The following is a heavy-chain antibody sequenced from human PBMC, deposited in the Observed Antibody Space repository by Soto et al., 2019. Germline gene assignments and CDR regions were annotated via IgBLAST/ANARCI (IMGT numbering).Heavy chain of an antibody. D-gene: IGHD6-19*01. V-gene: IGHV3-30-3*01. CDR1: GFTLSTYS. CDR2: ISYDGSKK. Sequence: PGGSLRLSCAASGFTLSTYSIHWVRQAPGKGLEWVSVISYDGSKKLYRDSVKGRFSISRETSKSTVYLQMNSLRPEDTAIYYCARSIAVAGLDYWGQGTLVTVSS. J-gene: IGHJ4*02. CDR3: ARSIAVAGLDY.